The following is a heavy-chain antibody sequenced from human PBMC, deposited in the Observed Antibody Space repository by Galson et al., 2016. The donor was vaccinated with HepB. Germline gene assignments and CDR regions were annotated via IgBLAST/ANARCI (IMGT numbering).Heavy chain of an antibody. CDR3: SREMTGSYFD. Sequence: SLRLSCAASGFTFNAHWMNWVRQAPGKGLEWVANIRGDGIVSYYAESVRGRVTISRDKAKNSLYLQMNGLRVDETAVYYCSREMTGSYFDWGQGTLVTVSS. CDR1: GFTFNAHW. V-gene: IGHV3-7*01. D-gene: IGHD3-10*01. J-gene: IGHJ4*02. CDR2: IRGDGIVS.